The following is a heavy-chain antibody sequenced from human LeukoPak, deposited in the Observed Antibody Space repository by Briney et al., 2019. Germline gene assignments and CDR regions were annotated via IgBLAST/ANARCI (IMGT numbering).Heavy chain of an antibody. CDR1: GGTFSSYA. J-gene: IGHJ3*02. CDR3: ARVGYYDSSGYYYGYDAFDI. Sequence: ASVKVSCKASGGTFSSYAISWVRQAPGQGLEWMGIINPSGGSTSYAQKFQGRVTMTRDTSTSTVYMELSSLRSEDTAVYYCARVGYYDSSGYYYGYDAFDIWGQGTMVTVSS. D-gene: IGHD3-22*01. CDR2: INPSGGST. V-gene: IGHV1-46*01.